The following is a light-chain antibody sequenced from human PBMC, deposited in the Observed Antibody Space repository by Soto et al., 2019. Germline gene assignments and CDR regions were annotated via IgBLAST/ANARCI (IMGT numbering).Light chain of an antibody. CDR2: GAS. V-gene: IGKV3-15*01. Sequence: EIVMTQSPATLSVSPGERATLSCRDSQSLSTNLAWYQQRPGQAPRLLIYGASARATGFPARFSGSGSGTEFTLTISSLQSEDFGVYYCQQYNDWPRTFGPGTRVEIK. J-gene: IGKJ1*01. CDR3: QQYNDWPRT. CDR1: QSLSTN.